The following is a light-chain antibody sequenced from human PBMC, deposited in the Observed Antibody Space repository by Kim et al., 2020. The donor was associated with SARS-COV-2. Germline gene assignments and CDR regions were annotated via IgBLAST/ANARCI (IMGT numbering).Light chain of an antibody. CDR1: QSVSRNY. V-gene: IGKV3-20*01. CDR3: QQYGGSPWT. Sequence: PGERATLSCRASQSVSRNYLAWYQQKPGQAPRLLIHGAHNRATGIPDRFNGSGSGADFTLAISRLEPEDFAVYYCQQYGGSPWTFGRGTKV. CDR2: GAH. J-gene: IGKJ1*01.